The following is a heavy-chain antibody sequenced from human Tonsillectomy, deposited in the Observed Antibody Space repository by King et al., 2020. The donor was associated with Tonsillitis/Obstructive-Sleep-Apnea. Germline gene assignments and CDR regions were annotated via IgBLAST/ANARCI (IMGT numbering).Heavy chain of an antibody. CDR3: ARVDGSGYYGFDY. D-gene: IGHD3-22*01. CDR2: IYYSGST. Sequence: QLQESGPGLVKPSETLSLTCTVSGGSISSYYWSWIRQPPGKGLEWIGYIYYSGSTNYNPSLKSRVTISVDTSKNQFSLKLSSVTAADTAVYYCARVDGSGYYGFDYWGQGTLVTVSS. V-gene: IGHV4-59*01. J-gene: IGHJ4*02. CDR1: GGSISSYY.